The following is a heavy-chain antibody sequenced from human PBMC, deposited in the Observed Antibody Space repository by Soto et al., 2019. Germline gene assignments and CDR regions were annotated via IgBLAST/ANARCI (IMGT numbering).Heavy chain of an antibody. V-gene: IGHV4-39*01. CDR3: ARPTYYYGSGSYYNCNNWFDP. Sequence: QLQLQESGPGLVKPSETLSLTCTVSGGSISSSSYYWGWIRQPPGKGLEWIGSIYYSGSTYYNPSLKSRVTISVDTSKNQFSLKLSSVTAADTAVYYCARPTYYYGSGSYYNCNNWFDPWGQGTLVTVSS. D-gene: IGHD3-10*01. J-gene: IGHJ5*02. CDR2: IYYSGST. CDR1: GGSISSSSYY.